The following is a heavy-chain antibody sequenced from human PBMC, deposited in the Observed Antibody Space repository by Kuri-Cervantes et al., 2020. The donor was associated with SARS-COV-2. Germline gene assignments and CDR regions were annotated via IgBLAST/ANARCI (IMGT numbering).Heavy chain of an antibody. V-gene: IGHV3-73*01. Sequence: GGSLKISCAASGFTFSGSAMHWVRQASGKGLEWVGRIRSKANSYATAYAASVKGRFTISRDDSKNTLYLQMNSLKTEDTAVYYCTTDRGYSGYDSPYFDYWGQGTLVTVYS. CDR2: IRSKANSYAT. CDR1: GFTFSGSA. CDR3: TTDRGYSGYDSPYFDY. J-gene: IGHJ4*02. D-gene: IGHD5-12*01.